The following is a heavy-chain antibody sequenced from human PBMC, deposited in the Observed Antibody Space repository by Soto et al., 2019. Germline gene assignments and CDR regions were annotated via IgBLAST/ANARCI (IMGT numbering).Heavy chain of an antibody. D-gene: IGHD2-15*01. J-gene: IGHJ4*02. Sequence: QVQLVQSGAEVKKPGASVKVSCKASGYTFTGYYMHWVRQAPGQGLEWMGWINPNSGGTNYAQKFQGRVIMTRDTSISTAYMELSRLRSDDTAVYYCARRYCSGGSCYGFDYWGQGTLVTVSS. CDR2: INPNSGGT. CDR3: ARRYCSGGSCYGFDY. V-gene: IGHV1-2*02. CDR1: GYTFTGYY.